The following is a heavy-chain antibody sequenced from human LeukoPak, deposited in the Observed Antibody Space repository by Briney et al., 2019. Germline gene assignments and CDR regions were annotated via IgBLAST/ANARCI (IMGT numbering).Heavy chain of an antibody. CDR1: GGSISSAPYY. CDR3: AREGYYYDSSGPIDY. Sequence: SETLSLTCTVSGGSISSAPYYWSWIRQRPGKGLEWMGYVSHSGNTYYNPSLKSRLNISADTSRNQFSLKLRSVTAADTALYFCAREGYYYDSSGPIDYWGQGTRVTVSS. J-gene: IGHJ4*02. V-gene: IGHV4-31*03. D-gene: IGHD3-22*01. CDR2: VSHSGNT.